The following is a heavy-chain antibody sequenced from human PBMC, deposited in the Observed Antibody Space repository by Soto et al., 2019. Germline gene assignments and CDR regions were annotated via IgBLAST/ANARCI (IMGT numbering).Heavy chain of an antibody. J-gene: IGHJ3*02. CDR1: GYTFTGYY. CDR3: ARDLSAIPAHDAFDI. V-gene: IGHV1-2*04. Sequence: GASVKVSCKASGYTFTGYYMHWVRQAPGQGLEWMGWINPNSGGTNYAQKFQGWVTMTRDTSISTAYMELSRLRSDDTAVYYCARDLSAIPAHDAFDIWGQGTMVTVSS. D-gene: IGHD2-2*01. CDR2: INPNSGGT.